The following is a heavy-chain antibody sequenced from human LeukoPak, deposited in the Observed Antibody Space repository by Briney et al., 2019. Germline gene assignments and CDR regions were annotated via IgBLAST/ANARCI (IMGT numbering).Heavy chain of an antibody. J-gene: IGHJ3*02. Sequence: PSQTLSLTCTVSGGSISRDGHYWSWIRQYPGKGLESIGSVSSSGTTTYNPSLKSRVTISLDTSQNQFSLNLRSLTAADTAVYYCAREVVRDAFDIWGQGTMVTVSS. CDR2: VSSSGTT. V-gene: IGHV4-31*03. CDR1: GGSISRDGHY. D-gene: IGHD2-15*01. CDR3: AREVVRDAFDI.